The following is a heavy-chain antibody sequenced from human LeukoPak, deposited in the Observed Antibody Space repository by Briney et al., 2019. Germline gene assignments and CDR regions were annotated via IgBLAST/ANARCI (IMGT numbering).Heavy chain of an antibody. Sequence: ASVKVSCKVSGYTPTELSMHWVRQAPGQGLEWMGWINPNSGGTNYAQKFQGRVTMTRDTSISTAYMELSRLRSDDTAVYYCARDGYCSGGSCYSGVDYGMDVWGQGTTVTVSS. CDR2: INPNSGGT. D-gene: IGHD2-15*01. J-gene: IGHJ6*02. V-gene: IGHV1-2*02. CDR3: ARDGYCSGGSCYSGVDYGMDV. CDR1: GYTPTELS.